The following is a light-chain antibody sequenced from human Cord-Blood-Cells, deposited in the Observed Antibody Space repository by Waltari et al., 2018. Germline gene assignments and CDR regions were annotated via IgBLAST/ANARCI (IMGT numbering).Light chain of an antibody. Sequence: DIQMTQSPSSLSASVGDRVTITCRASQSISSYLNHYQQKPGKAPKLLICAASSLQSGVPSRFSGSGSGTDFTLTIISLQPEDFATYYCQQSYSTPYTFGQGTKLEIK. CDR3: QQSYSTPYT. J-gene: IGKJ2*01. V-gene: IGKV1-39*01. CDR1: QSISSY. CDR2: AAS.